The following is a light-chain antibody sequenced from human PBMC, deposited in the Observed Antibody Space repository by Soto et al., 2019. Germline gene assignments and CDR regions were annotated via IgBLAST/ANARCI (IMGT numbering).Light chain of an antibody. Sequence: DIQMTQSPSSLSASVGDRLTITCRASQSVSRYLNWYQQKPGKAPKLLIYGASTLQSGVPSRFSGSGSGTDYTLTISSLQPEDFATYYCQQSDRTPTFGQGTRLEIK. CDR1: QSVSRY. J-gene: IGKJ5*01. CDR3: QQSDRTPT. CDR2: GAS. V-gene: IGKV1-39*01.